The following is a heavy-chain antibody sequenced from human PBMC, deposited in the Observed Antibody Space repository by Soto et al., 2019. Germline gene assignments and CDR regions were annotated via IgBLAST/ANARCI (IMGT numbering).Heavy chain of an antibody. CDR2: IRSKANSYST. D-gene: IGHD2-15*01. CDR3: TRQLDCSGGSCRDYYYYYGMDV. J-gene: IGHJ6*02. CDR1: VFTFSVSA. V-gene: IGHV3-73*01. Sequence: GSLRLSCASSVFTFSVSAMRWVRQASGKGLDLVGVIRSKANSYSTAYAASVKGRFTISRDDSKNTAYLQMNSLKTEDTAVYYCTRQLDCSGGSCRDYYYYYGMDVWGQGTTVTVS.